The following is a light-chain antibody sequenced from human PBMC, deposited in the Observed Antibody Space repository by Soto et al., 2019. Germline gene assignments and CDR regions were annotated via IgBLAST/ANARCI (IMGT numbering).Light chain of an antibody. CDR3: QKYNSAPLT. J-gene: IGKJ5*01. Sequence: DSQMTQSPSSLSASVGDRVTITCRASQGITNYLAWYQQTPGKVPQLLIYAASTLQSGVPSRFSGSGSGTDFTRTIKILQPEEVATYYCQKYNSAPLTFGQGTRLEIK. CDR1: QGITNY. CDR2: AAS. V-gene: IGKV1-27*01.